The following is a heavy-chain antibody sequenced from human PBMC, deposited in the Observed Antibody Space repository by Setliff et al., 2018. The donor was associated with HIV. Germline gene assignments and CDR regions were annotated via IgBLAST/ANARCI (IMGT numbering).Heavy chain of an antibody. V-gene: IGHV4-4*09. D-gene: IGHD1-7*01. Sequence: PSETLSLTCTVSGGSISGYHWNWLRQTPGKGLEWIGYIYSTGYTNYHPSLKTRATISLDTSKSQFSLRLTSVTATDTAIYYCARHPREEPQRNYKFDSWGQGTLVTVSS. CDR2: IYSTGYT. J-gene: IGHJ4*02. CDR1: GGSISGYH. CDR3: ARHPREEPQRNYKFDS.